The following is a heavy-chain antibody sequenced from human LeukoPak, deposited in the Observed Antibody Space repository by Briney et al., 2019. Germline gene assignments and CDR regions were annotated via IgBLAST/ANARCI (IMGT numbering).Heavy chain of an antibody. CDR3: AKDSTLWFGENYFDY. V-gene: IGHV3-30*02. J-gene: IGHJ4*02. CDR1: GFTFNNYG. CDR2: IRYDGSNT. Sequence: GGSLRLSCAASGFTFNNYGMHWVRQAPGKGLEWLAFIRYDGSNTYYADSVKGRFTVSRDNSKNTLYLQMNSLRAEDTAVYYCAKDSTLWFGENYFDYWGQGTLVTVSS. D-gene: IGHD3-10*01.